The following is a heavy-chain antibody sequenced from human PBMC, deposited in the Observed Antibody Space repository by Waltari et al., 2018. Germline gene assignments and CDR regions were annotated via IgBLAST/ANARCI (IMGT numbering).Heavy chain of an antibody. V-gene: IGHV4-4*07. CDR2: FYPSGST. CDR1: GGALYSYY. D-gene: IGHD3-22*01. CDR3: ARDRYYDSSGYSQSYYYDS. J-gene: IGHJ4*02. Sequence: QVHLQESGPGLVKTSETLSLTCTVSGGALYSYYWSWVRQPAGKALEWIGHFYPSGSTNYSPSLRGRVTMSVDTSKRQCSLKLSSVTAADTAMYYCARDRYYDSSGYSQSYYYDSWGQGTLVTVSS.